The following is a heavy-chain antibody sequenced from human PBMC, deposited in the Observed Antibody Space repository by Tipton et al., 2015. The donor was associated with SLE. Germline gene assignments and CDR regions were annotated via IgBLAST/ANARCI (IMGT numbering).Heavy chain of an antibody. CDR3: ARGVVPAANYYMDV. J-gene: IGHJ6*03. Sequence: TLSLTCTVSGGSISRYYWSWIRQPPGKGLEWIGYIYYIGSTNYSPSLKSRFTISVDTSKNQFSLRLSSVTAADTAVYFCARGVVPAANYYMDVWGKGTTVTVSS. CDR2: IYYIGST. D-gene: IGHD2-2*01. V-gene: IGHV4-59*01. CDR1: GGSISRYY.